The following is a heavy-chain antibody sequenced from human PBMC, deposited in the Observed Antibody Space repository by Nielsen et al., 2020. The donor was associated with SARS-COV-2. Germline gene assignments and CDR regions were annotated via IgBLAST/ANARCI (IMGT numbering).Heavy chain of an antibody. D-gene: IGHD3-10*01. CDR2: IYYSGST. CDR3: ARGTRGVVFSSWFDP. CDR1: GGSISSGDYY. Sequence: LRLSCTVSGGSISSGDYYWSWIRQPPGKGLEWIGYIYYSGSTYYNPSLRSRVTISVDTSKNQFSLKLSSVTAADTAVYYCARGTRGVVFSSWFDPWGQGTLVTVSS. J-gene: IGHJ5*02. V-gene: IGHV4-30-4*01.